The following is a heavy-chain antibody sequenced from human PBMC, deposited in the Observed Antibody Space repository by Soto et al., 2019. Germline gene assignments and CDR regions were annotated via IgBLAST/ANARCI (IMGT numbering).Heavy chain of an antibody. CDR3: ARDSAVVPAFWFDP. CDR2: IYYSGST. D-gene: IGHD2-2*01. V-gene: IGHV4-61*01. CDR1: GGSVSSGSYY. J-gene: IGHJ5*02. Sequence: PLETLSLTCTVSGGSVSSGSYYWSWIRQPPGKGLEWIGYIYYSGSTNYNPSLKSRVTISVDTSKNQFSLKLSSVTAADTAVYYCARDSAVVPAFWFDPWGQGTLVTVSS.